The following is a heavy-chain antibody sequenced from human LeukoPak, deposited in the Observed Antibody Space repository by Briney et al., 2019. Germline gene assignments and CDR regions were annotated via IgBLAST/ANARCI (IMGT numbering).Heavy chain of an antibody. CDR2: IYTSGST. CDR3: ARGGNYYGSGNYYWFDP. CDR1: GGSISSYY. Sequence: SSETLSLTCTVSGGSISSYYWSWIRQPAGKGLEWIGRIYTSGSTNYNPSLKSRVTMSVDTSKNQFSLKLSSVTAADTAVYYCARGGNYYGSGNYYWFDPWGQGTLVTVSS. V-gene: IGHV4-4*07. D-gene: IGHD3-10*01. J-gene: IGHJ5*02.